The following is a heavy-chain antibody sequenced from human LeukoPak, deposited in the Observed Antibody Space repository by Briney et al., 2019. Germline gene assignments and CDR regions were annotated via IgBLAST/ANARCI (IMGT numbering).Heavy chain of an antibody. Sequence: PSETLSLTCTVSGGSISSSSYYWGWIRQPPGKGLEWIGSIYYSGSTYYNPSLKSRVTISVDTSKNQFSLKLSSVTAADTAVYYCARTLGYCSSGNCYRWFDPWGQGTLVTVSS. CDR2: IYYSGST. D-gene: IGHD2-15*01. J-gene: IGHJ5*02. V-gene: IGHV4-39*01. CDR3: ARTLGYCSSGNCYRWFDP. CDR1: GGSISSSSYY.